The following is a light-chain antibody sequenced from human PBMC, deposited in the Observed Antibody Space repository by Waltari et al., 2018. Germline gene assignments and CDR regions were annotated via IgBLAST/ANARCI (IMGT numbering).Light chain of an antibody. J-gene: IGLJ3*02. CDR3: SSYTSSSMV. CDR1: SSEVGGYNY. V-gene: IGLV2-14*01. CDR2: DVS. Sequence: QSSLTQPASVSGSPGKSITISCTGTSSEVGGYNYVSWYQQHPGKAPKLMIYDVSKRPSGVSNRFSGSKSGNTASLTISGLQAEDEADYYCSSYTSSSMVFGGGTKLTVL.